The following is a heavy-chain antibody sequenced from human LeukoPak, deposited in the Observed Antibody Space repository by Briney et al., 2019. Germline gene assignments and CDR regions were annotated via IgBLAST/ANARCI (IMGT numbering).Heavy chain of an antibody. D-gene: IGHD3-9*01. CDR1: GGSISGYY. J-gene: IGHJ4*02. CDR2: IYYSGST. Sequence: SETLSFTCTASGGSISGYYWSWIRQPLGRGLEWIGYIYYSGSTNYNPSLKSRVTISVDTSKNQFSLKLSSLTAADTAVYYCASPNFTILRAFDYWGQGTLVTVYS. CDR3: ASPNFTILRAFDY. V-gene: IGHV4-59*12.